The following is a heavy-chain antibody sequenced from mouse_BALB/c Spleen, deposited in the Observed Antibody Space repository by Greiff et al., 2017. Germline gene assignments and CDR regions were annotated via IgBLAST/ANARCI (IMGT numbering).Heavy chain of an antibody. V-gene: IGHV3-2*02. CDR1: GYSITSDYA. J-gene: IGHJ1*01. CDR2: ISYSGST. Sequence: EVKLVESGPGLVKPSQSLSLTCTVTGYSITSDYAWNWIRQFPGNKLEWMGYISYSGSTSYNPSLKSRISITRDTSKNQFFLQLNSVTTEDTATYYWAGGNWYFDVWGAGTTVTVSS. CDR3: AGGNWYFDV.